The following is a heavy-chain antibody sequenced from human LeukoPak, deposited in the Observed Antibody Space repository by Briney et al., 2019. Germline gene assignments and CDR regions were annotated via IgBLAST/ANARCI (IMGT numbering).Heavy chain of an antibody. CDR1: GYTFTNYG. V-gene: IGHV1-18*01. CDR2: ISDYNGNT. D-gene: IGHD4-17*01. Sequence: ASVKVSCKASGYTFTNYGISWVRPAPGQGLEWMGWISDYNGNTNHAQKLQGRVTMTTDTSTSTAYMELRSLRSDDTAVYYCARDVPDYGNYYYYYGMDVWGQGTTVTVSS. J-gene: IGHJ6*02. CDR3: ARDVPDYGNYYYYYGMDV.